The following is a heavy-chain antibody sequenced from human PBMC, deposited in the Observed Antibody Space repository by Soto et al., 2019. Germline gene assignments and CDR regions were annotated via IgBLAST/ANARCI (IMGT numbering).Heavy chain of an antibody. D-gene: IGHD5-18*01. V-gene: IGHV3-33*01. CDR2: IWYDGSNK. CDR3: ARDGESETACYYYYGTDV. Sequence: GGSLRLSCAGSGVTFSSYGMHWVRQAPGKGLEWVAVIWYDGSNKYYADSVKGRFTISRDNSKNTLYLQMNSLRAEDTAVYYCARDGESETACYYYYGTDVSGQGTTVTVS. J-gene: IGHJ6*02. CDR1: GVTFSSYG.